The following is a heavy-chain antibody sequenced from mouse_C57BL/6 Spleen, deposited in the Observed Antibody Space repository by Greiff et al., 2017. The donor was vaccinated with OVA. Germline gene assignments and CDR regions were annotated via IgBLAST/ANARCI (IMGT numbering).Heavy chain of an antibody. CDR1: GFTFSSYA. Sequence: EVQLVESGGGLVKPGGSLKLSCAASGFTFSSYAMSWVRQTPEKRLEWVATISDGGSYTYYPDNVKGRFTISRDNAKNNLYLQMSHLKSEDTAMYYCAREATVVATNAMDYWGQGTSVTVSS. J-gene: IGHJ4*01. CDR2: ISDGGSYT. CDR3: AREATVVATNAMDY. V-gene: IGHV5-4*01. D-gene: IGHD1-1*01.